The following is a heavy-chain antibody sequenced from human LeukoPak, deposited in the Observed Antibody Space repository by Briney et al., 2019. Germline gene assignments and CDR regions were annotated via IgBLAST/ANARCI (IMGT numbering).Heavy chain of an antibody. V-gene: IGHV3-7*01. CDR1: GFTFSTYW. CDR2: LNLDGSDK. Sequence: PGGSLRLSCAASGFTFSTYWMSWVRQAPGKGLEWVATLNLDGSDKYYVDSVKGRFTVSRDNAKNSLNLQMSSLRAEDTAVYYCARDSTPYDSSGYCYDYWGQGTLVTVSS. CDR3: ARDSTPYDSSGYCYDY. J-gene: IGHJ4*02. D-gene: IGHD3-22*01.